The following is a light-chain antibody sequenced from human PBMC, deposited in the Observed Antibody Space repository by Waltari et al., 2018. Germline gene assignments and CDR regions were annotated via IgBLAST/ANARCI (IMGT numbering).Light chain of an antibody. CDR3: QQYYSTSPLT. Sequence: DMVMTQSPHSLAVSVGEMATITCKSSQSLLYSSNNKNYLAWYQQKPGQPPKLLIYWASTREFGVPDRFSGSGSGTDFTLTISSLQAEDVAVYYCQQYYSTSPLTFGGGTKVEIK. J-gene: IGKJ4*01. V-gene: IGKV4-1*01. CDR2: WAS. CDR1: QSLLYSSNNKNY.